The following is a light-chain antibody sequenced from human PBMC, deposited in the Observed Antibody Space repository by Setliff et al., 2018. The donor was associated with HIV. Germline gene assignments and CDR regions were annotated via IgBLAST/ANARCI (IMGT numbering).Light chain of an antibody. CDR3: CSNTGSNTYV. Sequence: SVLAQPASVSGSPGQSITISCTGTSGDVGRYNLVSWYQQQPGKPPKLMIYQASKRPLGVSNRFSGSKSGNTASLTISGLQAEDEADYYCCSNTGSNTYVFGTGTKVTVL. V-gene: IGLV2-23*01. CDR2: QAS. CDR1: SGDVGRYNL. J-gene: IGLJ1*01.